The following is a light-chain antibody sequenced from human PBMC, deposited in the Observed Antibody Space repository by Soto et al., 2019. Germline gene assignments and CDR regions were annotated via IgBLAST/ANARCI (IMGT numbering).Light chain of an antibody. J-gene: IGKJ1*01. V-gene: IGKV3-11*01. CDR1: QSVSSY. Sequence: PGERATLSCRASQSVSSYLAWYQQKPGQAPRLLIYDASNRATGIPARFSGSGSGTDFTLTISSLEPEDFAVYYCHQRSNWPGTFGQGTKVDIK. CDR3: HQRSNWPGT. CDR2: DAS.